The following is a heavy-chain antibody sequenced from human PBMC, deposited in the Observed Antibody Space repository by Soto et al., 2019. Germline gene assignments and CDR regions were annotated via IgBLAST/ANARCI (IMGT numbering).Heavy chain of an antibody. CDR2: IYYSGST. Sequence: PSETMSLTCTVSGGSISSYYWSWIRQPPGKGLEWIGYIYYSGSTNYNPSLKSRVTISVDTSKNQFSLKLSSVTAADTAVYYCARDLNGDPTYGMDVWGQGTTVTVSS. D-gene: IGHD4-17*01. J-gene: IGHJ6*02. CDR1: GGSISSYY. CDR3: ARDLNGDPTYGMDV. V-gene: IGHV4-59*01.